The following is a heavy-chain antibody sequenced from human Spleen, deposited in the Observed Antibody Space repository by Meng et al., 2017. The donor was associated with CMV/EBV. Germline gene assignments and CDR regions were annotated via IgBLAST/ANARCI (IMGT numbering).Heavy chain of an antibody. J-gene: IGHJ4*02. D-gene: IGHD2-15*01. Sequence: SETLSLTCTVSGGSISSSSYYWGWIRQPPGKGLEWIGSIYYSGSTYYNPSLTSRVTISVDTSKNQFSLKLSSVTAADTAVYYCARLGTALLPGDYFDYWGQGTLVTVSS. CDR3: ARLGTALLPGDYFDY. CDR2: IYYSGST. V-gene: IGHV4-39*01. CDR1: GGSISSSSYY.